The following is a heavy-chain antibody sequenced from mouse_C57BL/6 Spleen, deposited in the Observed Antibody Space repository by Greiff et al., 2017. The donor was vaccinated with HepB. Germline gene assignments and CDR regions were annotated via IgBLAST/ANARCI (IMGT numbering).Heavy chain of an antibody. V-gene: IGHV2-9-1*01. Sequence: QVQLKESGPGLVAPSQSLSITCTVSGFSLTSYAISWVRQPPGKGLEWLGVIWTGGGTNYNSALKSRLSISKDNSKSQVFLKMNSLQTDDTARYYCAKGHGSSWDWYFDVWGTGTTVTVSS. J-gene: IGHJ1*03. CDR3: AKGHGSSWDWYFDV. CDR1: GFSLTSYA. CDR2: IWTGGGT. D-gene: IGHD1-1*01.